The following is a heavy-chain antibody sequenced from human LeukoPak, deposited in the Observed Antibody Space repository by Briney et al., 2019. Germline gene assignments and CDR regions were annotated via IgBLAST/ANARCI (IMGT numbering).Heavy chain of an antibody. J-gene: IGHJ2*01. V-gene: IGHV1-8*01. CDR1: GYTFTSYD. D-gene: IGHD2-21*02. CDR2: MNPNSGNT. Sequence: ASVKVSCKASGYTFTSYDINWVRQATGQGLEWMGWMNPNSGNTGYAQKFQGRVTMTRNTSISTAYMELSSLRSEDTAVYYCARGPSRLHGGDWGQFDLWGRGTLVTVSS. CDR3: ARGPSRLHGGDWGQFDL.